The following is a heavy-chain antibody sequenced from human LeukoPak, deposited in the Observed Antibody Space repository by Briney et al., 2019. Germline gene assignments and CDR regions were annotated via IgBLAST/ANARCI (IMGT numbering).Heavy chain of an antibody. CDR1: GGSFSGYY. J-gene: IGHJ4*02. V-gene: IGHV4-34*01. CDR2: INHSGST. CDR3: ARSLGWLQFGY. D-gene: IGHD5-24*01. Sequence: SETLSLTCAVYGGSFSGYYWGWIRQPPGKGLEWIGEINHSGSTNYNPSLKSRVTISVDTSKNQFSLKLSSVTAADTAVYYCARSLGWLQFGYWGQGTLVTVSS.